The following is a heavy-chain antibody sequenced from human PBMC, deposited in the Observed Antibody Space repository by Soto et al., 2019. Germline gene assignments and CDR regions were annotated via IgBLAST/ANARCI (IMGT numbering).Heavy chain of an antibody. CDR3: AREFRDGSNTRLAFDP. J-gene: IGHJ5*02. CDR1: GYTFTSYA. CDR2: INAGNGNT. V-gene: IGHV1-3*01. D-gene: IGHD6-6*01. Sequence: ASVKVSCKASGYTFTSYAMHWVRQAPGQRLEWMGWINAGNGNTKYSQKFQGRFTFSRDNSKNMMYLQMNNLRAEDTAMYYCAREFRDGSNTRLAFDPWGQGTLVTVSS.